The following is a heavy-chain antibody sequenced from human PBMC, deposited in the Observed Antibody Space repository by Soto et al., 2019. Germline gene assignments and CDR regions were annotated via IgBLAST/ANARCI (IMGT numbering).Heavy chain of an antibody. V-gene: IGHV1-58*01. CDR3: AAGFTRGTYSYDSSGYYRNWFDP. J-gene: IGHJ5*02. CDR2: IVVGSGNT. Sequence: SVKVSCKASGFTFTSSAVQWVRQARGQRLEWMGWIVVGSGNTNYAQRFQERVTITRDMSTSTAYMELSSLRSEDTAVYYCAAGFTRGTYSYDSSGYYRNWFDPWGQGTLVTVSS. D-gene: IGHD3-22*01. CDR1: GFTFTSSA.